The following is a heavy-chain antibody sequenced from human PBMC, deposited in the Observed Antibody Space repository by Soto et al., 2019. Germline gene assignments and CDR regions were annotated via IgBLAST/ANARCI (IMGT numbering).Heavy chain of an antibody. V-gene: IGHV3-72*01. CDR1: GFTLSDYC. CDR2: SKEKVNSYST. Sequence: GGSLRLSCAVSGFTLSDYCMDWVRQVPGKGLQWVGRSKEKVNSYSTEYAASVKGRFTISREDSKNSVDLQMNSLEIEDTAVYYCVRGPIGVGLNGYWGQGTLVTVSS. J-gene: IGHJ4*02. D-gene: IGHD6-19*01. CDR3: VRGPIGVGLNGY.